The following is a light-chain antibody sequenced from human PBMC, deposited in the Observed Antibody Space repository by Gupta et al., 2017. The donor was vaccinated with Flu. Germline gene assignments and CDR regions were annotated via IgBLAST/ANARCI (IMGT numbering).Light chain of an antibody. J-gene: IGKJ1*01. V-gene: IGKV1-39*01. CDR2: AAS. CDR3: QQSYTTPTWT. Sequence: DIQMTQSPSSLSASVGDRVTITCRASQTISTYLNWYRQKPGEAPKLLIYAASILQSGVPSRFSGSGSGIDFTLTINSLQPEDSATYCQQSYTTPTWTFGQGTKVQVK. CDR1: QTISTY.